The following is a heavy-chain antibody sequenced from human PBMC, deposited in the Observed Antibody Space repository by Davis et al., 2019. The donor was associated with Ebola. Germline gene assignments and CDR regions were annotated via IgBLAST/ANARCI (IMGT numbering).Heavy chain of an antibody. J-gene: IGHJ6*02. Sequence: SETLSLTCTVPGGSISTYYWSWIRQPPGKGLEWIGYIYYSGSTNYNPSLKSRVTISVDTSKNQFSLKLSSVTAADTAVYYCARCIAADGNYYYYYGMDVWGQGTTVTVSS. CDR3: ARCIAADGNYYYYYGMDV. CDR2: IYYSGST. V-gene: IGHV4-59*01. CDR1: GGSISTYY. D-gene: IGHD6-13*01.